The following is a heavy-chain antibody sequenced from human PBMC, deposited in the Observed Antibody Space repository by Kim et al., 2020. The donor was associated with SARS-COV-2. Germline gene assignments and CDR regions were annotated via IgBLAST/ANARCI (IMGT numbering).Heavy chain of an antibody. V-gene: IGHV1-2*02. CDR2: INPNSGGT. CDR1: GYTFTGYY. J-gene: IGHJ6*03. Sequence: ASVKVSCKASGYTFTGYYMHWVRQAPGQGLEWMGWINPNSGGTNYAQKFQGRVTMTRDTSIRTAYMELSRLRSDDTAVYYCARDPDYDFWSPNYYYYYMDVWGKGTTVTVSS. CDR3: ARDPDYDFWSPNYYYYYMDV. D-gene: IGHD3-3*01.